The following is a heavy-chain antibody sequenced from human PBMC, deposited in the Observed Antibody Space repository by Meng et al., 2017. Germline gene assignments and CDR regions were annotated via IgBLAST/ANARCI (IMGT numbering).Heavy chain of an antibody. V-gene: IGHV1-18*01. CDR1: AHTLSSDG. CDR3: ATRGNPYLDC. Sequence: QGQLVQSGAEVKKPGASVKVSCNASAHTLSSDGFAWVRQAPGQGLEWMGWINAYNGYTDYAQKFLSRVTLTTDTSTNTGYMELRSLTSDDTAVYYCATRGNPYLDCWGQGTLVTVAS. J-gene: IGHJ4*02. CDR2: INAYNGYT.